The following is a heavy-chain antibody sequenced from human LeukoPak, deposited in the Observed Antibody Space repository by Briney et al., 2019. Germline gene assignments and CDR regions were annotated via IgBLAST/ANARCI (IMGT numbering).Heavy chain of an antibody. D-gene: IGHD6-19*01. CDR3: AKTSGWPYYFDY. Sequence: GGSLRLSCAASGFTFSRYAMSWVRQAPGKGLEWVSAISGSGGSTYYADSVKGRFTISRDNSKNTLYLQMNSLRAEDTAVFYCAKTSGWPYYFDYWGQGTLVTVSS. V-gene: IGHV3-23*01. J-gene: IGHJ4*02. CDR1: GFTFSRYA. CDR2: ISGSGGST.